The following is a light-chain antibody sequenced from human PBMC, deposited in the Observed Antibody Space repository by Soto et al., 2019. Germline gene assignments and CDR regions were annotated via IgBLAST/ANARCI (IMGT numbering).Light chain of an antibody. Sequence: QSVLTQPSSVSGTPGQGVTISCSGSISNIGNNYVYWFQQLPGTAPKVLTNRNDQRPSGVHDRFSGSKSGTSASLAISGLRSEDEADYYCAAWDDTVRSDVFGTGTKLTVL. J-gene: IGLJ1*01. CDR1: ISNIGNNY. V-gene: IGLV1-47*01. CDR3: AAWDDTVRSDV. CDR2: RND.